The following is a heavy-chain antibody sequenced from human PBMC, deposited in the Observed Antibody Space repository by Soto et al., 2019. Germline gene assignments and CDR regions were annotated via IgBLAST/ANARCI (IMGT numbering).Heavy chain of an antibody. Sequence: ASVKVSCKASGYTFTSYGISWVRQAPGQGLEWMGWISAYNGNTNYAQKLQGRVTMTTDTSTSTAYLQWSSLKASDSAMYYCARRPVGAHKRYFDYWGQGTLVTVSS. CDR3: ARRPVGAHKRYFDY. D-gene: IGHD1-26*01. CDR2: ISAYNGNT. V-gene: IGHV1-18*04. CDR1: GYTFTSYG. J-gene: IGHJ4*02.